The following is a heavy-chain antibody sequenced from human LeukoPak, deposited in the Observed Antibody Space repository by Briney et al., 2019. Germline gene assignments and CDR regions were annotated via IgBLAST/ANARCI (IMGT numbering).Heavy chain of an antibody. Sequence: PGGSLRLSCAASGFTFSSYAMSWVRQAPGKGLEWVSAISGSGGSTYYADSVKGRFTISRDNSKNTLYLQMNSLRAEDTAVYYCAKGRYCGGDCYPPRGYYGMDVWGQGTTVTVSS. J-gene: IGHJ6*02. D-gene: IGHD2-21*02. CDR2: ISGSGGST. CDR3: AKGRYCGGDCYPPRGYYGMDV. CDR1: GFTFSSYA. V-gene: IGHV3-23*01.